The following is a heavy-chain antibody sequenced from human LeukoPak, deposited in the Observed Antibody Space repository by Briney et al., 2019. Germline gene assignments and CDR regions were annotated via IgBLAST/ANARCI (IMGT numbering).Heavy chain of an antibody. CDR3: ARDHDYVWGSYREYYFDY. CDR1: GYTFTGYY. D-gene: IGHD3-16*02. Sequence: ASVKVSCKASGYTFTGYYIHWVRQAPGQGLEWMGWINPNSGGTNYAQKFQGRVTMTRDTSISTAYMELSRLRSDDTAVYYCARDHDYVWGSYREYYFDYWGQGTLVTVSS. V-gene: IGHV1-2*02. CDR2: INPNSGGT. J-gene: IGHJ4*02.